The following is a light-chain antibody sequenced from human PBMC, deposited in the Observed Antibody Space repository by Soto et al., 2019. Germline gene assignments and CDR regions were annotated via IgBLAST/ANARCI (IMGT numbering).Light chain of an antibody. Sequence: EIVLTQSPATLSLSPGERATLSCRASQSVSSYVAWYQQKPGQAPRLLLYGASNRATGIPARFSGSGSGTDVTLTISSLETEDFAVYYGQQRSNWPHTFGQGTKLEIK. CDR1: QSVSSY. V-gene: IGKV3-11*01. CDR3: QQRSNWPHT. J-gene: IGKJ2*01. CDR2: GAS.